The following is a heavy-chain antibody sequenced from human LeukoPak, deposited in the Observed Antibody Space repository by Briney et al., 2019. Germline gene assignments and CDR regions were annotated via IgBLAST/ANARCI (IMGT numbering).Heavy chain of an antibody. J-gene: IGHJ5*02. CDR3: ARRHYYDSSGYYGNNWFDP. V-gene: IGHV1-18*04. D-gene: IGHD3-22*01. CDR2: ISAYNGNT. CDR1: GYTFTGYY. Sequence: GASVKVSCKASGYTFTGYYMHWVRQAPGQGLEWMGWISAYNGNTNYAQKLQGRVTMTTDTSTSTAYMELRSLRSDDTAVYYCARRHYYDSSGYYGNNWFDPWGQGTLVTVSS.